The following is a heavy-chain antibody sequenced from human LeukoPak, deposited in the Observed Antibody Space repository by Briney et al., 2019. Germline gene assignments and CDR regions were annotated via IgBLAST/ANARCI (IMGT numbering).Heavy chain of an antibody. V-gene: IGHV4-59*01. J-gene: IGHJ4*02. D-gene: IGHD6-19*01. Sequence: GSLRLSCAASGFTFSSYAMSWIRQPPGKGLEWIGDINHSGNTNYSPSLNYNPSLKGRVTISVDTSSNQFSLKLSSVTAADTAVYYCAKGVWLARDYWGQGTLVTVSS. CDR1: GFTFSSYA. CDR3: AKGVWLARDY. CDR2: INHSGNT.